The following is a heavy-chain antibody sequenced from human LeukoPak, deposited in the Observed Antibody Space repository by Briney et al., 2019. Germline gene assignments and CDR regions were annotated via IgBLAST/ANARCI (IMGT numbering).Heavy chain of an antibody. CDR2: MNPNSGNT. Sequence: ASVKVSCKASGYTFTSYDINWVRQATGQGLEWMGWMNPNSGNTGYAQKLQGRVTITRNTSISTAYMELSSLRSEDTAVYYCARGGPAAKNAFDIWGQGTMVTVSS. D-gene: IGHD2-2*01. V-gene: IGHV1-8*03. J-gene: IGHJ3*02. CDR1: GYTFTSYD. CDR3: ARGGPAAKNAFDI.